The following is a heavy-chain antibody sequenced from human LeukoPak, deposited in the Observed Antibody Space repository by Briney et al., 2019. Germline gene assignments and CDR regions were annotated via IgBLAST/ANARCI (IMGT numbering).Heavy chain of an antibody. J-gene: IGHJ3*02. CDR2: IWYDGSNK. D-gene: IGHD3-3*01. Sequence: GGSLRLSCAASGFTFSSYGMHWVRQAPGKGLEWVAVIWYDGSNKYYADSVKGRFTISRDNSKNTLYLQMNSLGAEDTAVYYCARPFGVVISDAFDIWGQGTMVTVSS. V-gene: IGHV3-33*01. CDR1: GFTFSSYG. CDR3: ARPFGVVISDAFDI.